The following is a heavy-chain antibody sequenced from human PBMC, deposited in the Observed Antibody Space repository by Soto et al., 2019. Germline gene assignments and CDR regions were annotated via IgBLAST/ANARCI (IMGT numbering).Heavy chain of an antibody. CDR1: GFTFSSYA. V-gene: IGHV3-23*01. CDR3: ANTYGSGSYYTFDY. D-gene: IGHD3-10*01. Sequence: EVQLLESGGGLVQPGGSLRLSCAASGFTFSSYAMSWVRQAPGKGLEWVSAISGSGGSTYYADSVKGRFTISRDKSKNALDLQMNSLRAEDTAVYYCANTYGSGSYYTFDYWGQGTLVTVSS. CDR2: ISGSGGST. J-gene: IGHJ4*02.